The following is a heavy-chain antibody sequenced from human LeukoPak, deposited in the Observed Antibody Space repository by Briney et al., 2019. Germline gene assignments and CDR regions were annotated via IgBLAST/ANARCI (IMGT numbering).Heavy chain of an antibody. Sequence: GGSLRLSCAASGFTFSSYWMHWVRQAPGEGLVWVSRISTDAYYISYADSVKGRFTVSRDNAKNSLYLQMNSLRAEDTAVYYCARDSTTGHFDYWGQGTLVTVSS. CDR2: ISTDAYYI. V-gene: IGHV3-74*01. J-gene: IGHJ4*02. D-gene: IGHD1-14*01. CDR3: ARDSTTGHFDY. CDR1: GFTFSSYW.